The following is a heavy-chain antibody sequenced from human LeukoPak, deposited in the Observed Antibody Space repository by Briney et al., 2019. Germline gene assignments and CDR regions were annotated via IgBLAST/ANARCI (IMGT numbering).Heavy chain of an antibody. CDR2: ISSSGGST. V-gene: IGHV3-23*01. Sequence: GGSLRLSYAASGFTLSGDAMSWVRQAPGKGLEWVSMISSSGGSTYYADSARGRFTISRDSSKNTLYLQMNSLRAEDTAVYYCATTSRFSFQHWGQGTLVTVSS. D-gene: IGHD6-6*01. CDR1: GFTLSGDA. CDR3: ATTSRFSFQH. J-gene: IGHJ1*01.